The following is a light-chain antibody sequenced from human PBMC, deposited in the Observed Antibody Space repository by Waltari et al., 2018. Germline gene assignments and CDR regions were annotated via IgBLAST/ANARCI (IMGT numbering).Light chain of an antibody. CDR1: ILGSKY. CDR3: QAWDTSTVV. CDR2: QDS. V-gene: IGLV3-1*01. Sequence: SYELTQPSSVSVSPGQTASITCSGYILGSKYVSWFQQRPGQSPGLVIYQDSERPAGIPERFAGSNSGDTATLTISGTQAMDEAEYFCQAWDTSTVVFGGGTELTVL. J-gene: IGLJ3*02.